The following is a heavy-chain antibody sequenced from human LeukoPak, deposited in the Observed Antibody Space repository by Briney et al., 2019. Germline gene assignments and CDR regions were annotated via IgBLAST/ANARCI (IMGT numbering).Heavy chain of an antibody. CDR1: GFTFSSYW. J-gene: IGHJ4*02. D-gene: IGHD2/OR15-2a*01. CDR3: VRGLYGLEY. CDR2: INTDGSST. V-gene: IGHV3-74*01. Sequence: GGSLRLSCAGSGFTFSSYWMHRVRQVPGKGLVWVSQINTDGSSTNYAGSVKGRIIIFRDNAKNTLYLQMNCLRAEDTAVYYCVRGLYGLEYWGQGTLVTVSS.